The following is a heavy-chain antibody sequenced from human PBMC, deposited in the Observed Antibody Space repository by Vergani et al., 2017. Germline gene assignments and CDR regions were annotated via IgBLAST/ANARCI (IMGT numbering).Heavy chain of an antibody. Sequence: QVQLQQWGAGLLKPSETLSLTCAVYGGSFSGYYWSWIRQPPGKGLEWIGEINHSGSTNYNPSLKSRVTISVDTSKNQFSLKLSSVTAADTAVYYCAKDRHCSSTSCSDFDYWGQGTLVTVSS. D-gene: IGHD2-2*01. CDR3: AKDRHCSSTSCSDFDY. V-gene: IGHV4-34*01. CDR1: GGSFSGYY. J-gene: IGHJ4*02. CDR2: INHSGST.